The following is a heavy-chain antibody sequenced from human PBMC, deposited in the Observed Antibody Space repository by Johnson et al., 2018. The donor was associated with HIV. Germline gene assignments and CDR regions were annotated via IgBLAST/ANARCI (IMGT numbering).Heavy chain of an antibody. CDR3: AKDLIELQGAFDI. CDR2: IGTAGDT. D-gene: IGHD1-26*01. CDR1: GFTVTTKY. J-gene: IGHJ3*02. V-gene: IGHV3-13*01. Sequence: VQLVESGGGLVQPGGSLRLSCAASGFTVTTKYMSWVRQAPGKGLERVPVIGTAGDTYYPGSVKGRFNISRENAKNSLYLQMNSLRAEDTAVYYCAKDLIELQGAFDIWCQGTMVTVSS.